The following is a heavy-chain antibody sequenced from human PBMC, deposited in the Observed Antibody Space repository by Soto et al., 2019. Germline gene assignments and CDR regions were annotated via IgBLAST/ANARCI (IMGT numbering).Heavy chain of an antibody. J-gene: IGHJ6*02. CDR2: IWYDGSNK. D-gene: IGHD3-22*01. Sequence: GGSLRLSCAASGLTFSSYGMHWVRQAPGKGLEWVAVIWYDGSNKYYADSVKGRFTISRDNSRNTLYLQMNSLRAEDTAVYYCAREGAMIVVATQSEGMDVWGQGTTVTVSS. V-gene: IGHV3-33*01. CDR1: GLTFSSYG. CDR3: AREGAMIVVATQSEGMDV.